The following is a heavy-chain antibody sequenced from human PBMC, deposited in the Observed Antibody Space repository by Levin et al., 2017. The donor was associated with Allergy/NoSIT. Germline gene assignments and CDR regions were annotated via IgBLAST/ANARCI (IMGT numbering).Heavy chain of an antibody. CDR2: ITGGGFNT. V-gene: IGHV3-23*01. CDR1: GFSFSDYA. D-gene: IGHD1/OR15-1a*01. J-gene: IGHJ3*01. Sequence: SCVASGFSFSDYAMTWVRQAPGKGLEWVSVITGGGFNTYYGDSVKGRFTVSRDNSKNTLYSELNSLRAEDTAVYYCAKKQGGTSGFSFDVWGQGTMVTVSA. CDR3: AKKQGGTSGFSFDV.